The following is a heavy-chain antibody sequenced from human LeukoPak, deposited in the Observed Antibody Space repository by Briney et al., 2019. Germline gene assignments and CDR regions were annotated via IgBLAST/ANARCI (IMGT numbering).Heavy chain of an antibody. J-gene: IGHJ6*02. D-gene: IGHD6-6*01. CDR2: TYYRSKWYN. Sequence: SQTLSLTCAISGDSVSTNNAAWNWIRQSPSRGLEWLGRTYYRSKWYNDYAVSVKSRITINPDTSKNQFSLQLNSVTPEDTAVYYCARAYSSSSRSYYYYYYGMDVWGQGTTVTVSS. CDR3: ARAYSSSSRSYYYYYYGMDV. CDR1: GDSVSTNNAA. V-gene: IGHV6-1*01.